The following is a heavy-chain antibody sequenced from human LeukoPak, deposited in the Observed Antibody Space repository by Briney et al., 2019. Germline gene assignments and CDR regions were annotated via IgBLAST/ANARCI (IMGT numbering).Heavy chain of an antibody. CDR1: GGTFSSYA. J-gene: IGHJ4*02. CDR3: ARDGYYDILTGTDF. D-gene: IGHD3-9*01. V-gene: IGHV1-69*05. Sequence: AASVKVSCKASGGTFSSYAISWVRQAPGQGLEWMGGIIPIFGTANYAQKFQGRVTVTTDASTSTVYMELGSLRSDDTAVYYCARDGYYDILTGTDFWGQGTLVTVSS. CDR2: IIPIFGTA.